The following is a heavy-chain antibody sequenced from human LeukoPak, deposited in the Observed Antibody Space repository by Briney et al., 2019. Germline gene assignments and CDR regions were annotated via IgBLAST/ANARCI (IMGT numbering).Heavy chain of an antibody. Sequence: SETLSLTCTVSGYSISSGYYWGWIRQPPGEGLEWIASIYHSGSTYYNPSLKSRVTISVDTSKNQFSLKLSSVTAADTAVYYCARNWGWGDAFDIWGQGTMVTVSS. CDR1: GYSISSGYY. CDR3: ARNWGWGDAFDI. D-gene: IGHD7-27*01. V-gene: IGHV4-38-2*02. CDR2: IYHSGST. J-gene: IGHJ3*02.